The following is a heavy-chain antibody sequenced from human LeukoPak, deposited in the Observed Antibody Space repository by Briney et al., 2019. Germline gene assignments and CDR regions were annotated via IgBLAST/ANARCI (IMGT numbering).Heavy chain of an antibody. CDR3: ARDKGDFDY. CDR1: GGSISSYY. CDR2: IYYSGST. J-gene: IGHJ4*02. V-gene: IGHV4-59*12. Sequence: SETLSLTCTVSGGSISSYYWSWIRQPPGKGLEWIGYIYYSGSTNYNPSLRSRVTISVNTSKNQFSLKLSSVTAADTAVYYCARDKGDFDYWGQGTLVTVSS.